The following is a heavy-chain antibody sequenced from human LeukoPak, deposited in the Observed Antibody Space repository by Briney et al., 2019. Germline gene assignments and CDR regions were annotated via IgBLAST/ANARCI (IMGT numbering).Heavy chain of an antibody. CDR2: INHGGST. J-gene: IGHJ5*02. V-gene: IGHV4-34*01. Sequence: SETLSLTCAVYGGSFSGYYWSWIRQPPGKGLEWIGEINHGGSTNYNPSLKSRVTISVDTSKNQFSLKLSSVTAADTAVYYCARGPPIVVVTAKSGNWFDPWGQGTLVTVSS. D-gene: IGHD2-21*02. CDR1: GGSFSGYY. CDR3: ARGPPIVVVTAKSGNWFDP.